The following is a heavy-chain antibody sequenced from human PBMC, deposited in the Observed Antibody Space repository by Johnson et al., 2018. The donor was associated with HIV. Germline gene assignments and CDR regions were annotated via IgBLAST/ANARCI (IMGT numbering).Heavy chain of an antibody. V-gene: IGHV3-9*01. Sequence: EVQLVESGGGLVQPGGSLRLSCAASGFTFHDYAMHWVRQGPGQGLEWVAGIGWNGLTIGYVDSVKGRFTISSDDATNSLYLQMNSLRVEDTALYYCAREGLYCSGDSCYSYTFDMWGQGTMVTVSS. D-gene: IGHD2-15*01. J-gene: IGHJ3*02. CDR1: GFTFHDYA. CDR2: IGWNGLTI. CDR3: AREGLYCSGDSCYSYTFDM.